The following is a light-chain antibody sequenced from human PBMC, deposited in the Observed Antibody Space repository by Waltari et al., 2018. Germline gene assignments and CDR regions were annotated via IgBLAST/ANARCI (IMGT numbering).Light chain of an antibody. CDR3: QQYYSTPYT. CDR1: QSVLYSYNNKSY. CDR2: WAS. Sequence: IVMTQSPDSLAVSLGERATINCKSSQSVLYSYNNKSYLAWYQQKPGQPPKLLIYWASTRESWVPDRFSGSGSGTDFTLTISSLQAEDVAVYYCQQYYSTPYTFGQGTKLEIK. V-gene: IGKV4-1*01. J-gene: IGKJ2*01.